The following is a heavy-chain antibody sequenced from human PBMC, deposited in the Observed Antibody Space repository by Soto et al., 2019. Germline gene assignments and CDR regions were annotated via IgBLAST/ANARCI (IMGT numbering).Heavy chain of an antibody. CDR3: ARHLKVTYCVAECYRKPLDY. V-gene: IGHV4-39*01. CDR2: VYYSGSA. J-gene: IGHJ4*02. CDR1: GDSITSTNYY. Sequence: QLQLQESGPGLVGPSETLSLTCTVSGDSITSTNYYWGWIRQPPGKGLEWIGAVYYSGSAYYNPSLKSRVTISIDTSKNQFSLKLSSVTAADTAVYYCARHLKVTYCVAECYRKPLDYWGQGTLVTVSS. D-gene: IGHD2-21*01.